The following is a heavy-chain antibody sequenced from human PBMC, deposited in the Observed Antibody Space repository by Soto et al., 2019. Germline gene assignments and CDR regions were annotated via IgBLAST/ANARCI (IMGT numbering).Heavy chain of an antibody. CDR1: GGSISTYY. CDR2: IYYSGSA. CDR3: ARHIYGDHDYFDS. V-gene: IGHV4-59*08. J-gene: IGHJ4*02. D-gene: IGHD4-17*01. Sequence: QVQLQESGPGLVKPSETLSLTCTVSGGSISTYYWSWIRQPPGNGLEWIGWIYYSGSASSIPFLKTRVPMSVDTSKNQFSLKLSSVTATDTAMYFCARHIYGDHDYFDSWGQGTLVTVSS.